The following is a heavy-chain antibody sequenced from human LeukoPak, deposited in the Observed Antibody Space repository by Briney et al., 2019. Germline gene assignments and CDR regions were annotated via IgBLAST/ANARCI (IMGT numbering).Heavy chain of an antibody. Sequence: SETLSLTCTVSGGSISSGSYYWSWIRQPAGKGLEWIGSIYHSGSTYYNPSLKSRVTISVDTSKNQFSLKLSSVTAADTAVYYCARQWGIVVVPAARVAWFDPWGQGTLVTVSS. CDR1: GGSISSGSYY. CDR3: ARQWGIVVVPAARVAWFDP. D-gene: IGHD2-2*01. V-gene: IGHV4-39*01. CDR2: IYHSGST. J-gene: IGHJ5*02.